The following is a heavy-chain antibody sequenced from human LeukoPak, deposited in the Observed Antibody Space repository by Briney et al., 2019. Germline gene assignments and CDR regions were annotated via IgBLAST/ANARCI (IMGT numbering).Heavy chain of an antibody. CDR2: IQSDGSQE. CDR3: ARDSCLIKTCLDY. J-gene: IGHJ4*02. D-gene: IGHD3-10*01. Sequence: PGGSLRLSCATSGFIFSHFGMHWVRQVPGKGLEWVAAIQSDGSQEYFADSVKGRSTISRDKSKSTMYLQIDTLRAEDTAVYYCARDSCLIKTCLDYWGQGTLATVSS. CDR1: GFIFSHFG. V-gene: IGHV3-33*01.